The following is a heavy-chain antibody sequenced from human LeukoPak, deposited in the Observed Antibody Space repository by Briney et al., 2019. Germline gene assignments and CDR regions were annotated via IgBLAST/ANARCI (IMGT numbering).Heavy chain of an antibody. D-gene: IGHD3-10*01. J-gene: IGHJ4*02. Sequence: ASVKVSCKASGYTFTGYYMHWVRQAPGQGLEWMGWINPNSGGTNYAQKFQGRVTMTRDTPISTAYLQWSSLKASDTAMYYCARTFGSGRDYWGQGTLVTVSS. CDR2: INPNSGGT. CDR1: GYTFTGYY. CDR3: ARTFGSGRDY. V-gene: IGHV1-2*02.